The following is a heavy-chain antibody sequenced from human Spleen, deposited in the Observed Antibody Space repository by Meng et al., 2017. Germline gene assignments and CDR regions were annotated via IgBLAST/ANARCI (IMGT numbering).Heavy chain of an antibody. CDR1: GGPVSSGTHY. CDR3: GRDQIRNYYDPSVAPLPFDI. Sequence: SETLSLTCTVSGGPVSSGTHYWNWIRQPPGKGLEWIGYIYYSGSTNYNPSLKSRVTISVDTSKNQFSLKLSSVTAADTALYYCGRDQIRNYYDPSVAPLPFDIWGQGTMVTVSS. CDR2: IYYSGST. V-gene: IGHV4-61*01. D-gene: IGHD3-22*01. J-gene: IGHJ3*02.